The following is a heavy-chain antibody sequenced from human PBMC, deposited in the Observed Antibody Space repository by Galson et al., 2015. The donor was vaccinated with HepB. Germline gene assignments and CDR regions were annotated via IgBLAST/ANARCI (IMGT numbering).Heavy chain of an antibody. J-gene: IGHJ4*02. Sequence: SVKVSCKASGGTFSSYAISWVRQAPGQGLEWMGRIIPILGIANYAQKFQGRVTITADKSTSTAYMELSSLRSEDTAVYYCARVRWGSGSNTPSYFDYWGQGTLVTVSS. CDR2: IIPILGIA. V-gene: IGHV1-69*04. CDR3: ARVRWGSGSNTPSYFDY. D-gene: IGHD1-26*01. CDR1: GGTFSSYA.